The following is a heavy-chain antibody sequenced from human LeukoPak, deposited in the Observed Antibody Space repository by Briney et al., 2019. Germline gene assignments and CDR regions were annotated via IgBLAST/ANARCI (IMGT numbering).Heavy chain of an antibody. CDR2: IYYSGST. D-gene: IGHD3-10*01. V-gene: IGHV4-59*01. CDR1: GGSISSYY. CDR3: ARVRRSHMYGSGSYVD. J-gene: IGHJ4*02. Sequence: SETLSLTCTVSGGSISSYYWSWIRQPPGKGLEWIGYIYYSGSTNYNPSLKSRVTISVDTSKNQFSLKLSSVTAADTAVYYCARVRRSHMYGSGSYVDWGQGTLVTVSS.